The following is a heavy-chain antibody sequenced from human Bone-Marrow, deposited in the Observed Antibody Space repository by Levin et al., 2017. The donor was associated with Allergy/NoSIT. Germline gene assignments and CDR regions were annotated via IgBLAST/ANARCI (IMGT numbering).Heavy chain of an antibody. Sequence: ASVKVSCKASGYTFTSYGISWVRQAPGQGLEWMGWISAYNGNTNYAQKLQGRVTMTTDTSTSTAYMELRSLRSDDTAVYYCAGDLRKYRSTTTWFDPWGQGTLVTVSS. J-gene: IGHJ5*02. D-gene: IGHD6-13*01. CDR3: AGDLRKYRSTTTWFDP. CDR2: ISAYNGNT. V-gene: IGHV1-18*01. CDR1: GYTFTSYG.